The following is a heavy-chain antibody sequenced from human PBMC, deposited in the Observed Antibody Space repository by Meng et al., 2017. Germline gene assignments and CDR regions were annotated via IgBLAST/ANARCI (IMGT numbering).Heavy chain of an antibody. J-gene: IGHJ4*02. D-gene: IGHD2-15*01. CDR2: SFTT. Sequence: SFTTEYAASVKGRFIVSRDDSTNSLYLQMDSLNTEDTAVYYCARGYCTGGSCYSGHSWGQGTLVTVSS. CDR3: ARGYCTGGSCYSGHS. V-gene: IGHV3-72*01.